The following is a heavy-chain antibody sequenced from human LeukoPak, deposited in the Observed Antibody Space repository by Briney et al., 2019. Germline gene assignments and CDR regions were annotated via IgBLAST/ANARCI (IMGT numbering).Heavy chain of an antibody. J-gene: IGHJ4*02. V-gene: IGHV3-7*01. CDR1: GFTFSNYG. D-gene: IGHD4-11*01. CDR3: TREDHSNYNY. Sequence: GGSLRLSCAASGFTFSNYGMHWVRQPPGKGLEWVASIKQDGGETFYVDSVKGRFTISRDNAKNSLYLQMNSLRAEDTAVYYCTREDHSNYNYWGQGTLVTVSS. CDR2: IKQDGGET.